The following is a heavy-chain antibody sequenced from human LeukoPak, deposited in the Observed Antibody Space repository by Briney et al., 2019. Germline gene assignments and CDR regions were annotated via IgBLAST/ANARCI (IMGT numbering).Heavy chain of an antibody. J-gene: IGHJ4*02. CDR2: IYYSGST. D-gene: IGHD2-21*01. Sequence: PSETLSLTCTVSGGSISSSSYYWGWIRQPPGKGLEWIGSIYYSGSTYYNPSLKSRVTISVDTSKNQFSLKLSSVTAADTAVYYCARQRVEVVIASIYFEYWGQGTLVTVSS. CDR3: ARQRVEVVIASIYFEY. V-gene: IGHV4-39*01. CDR1: GGSISSSSYY.